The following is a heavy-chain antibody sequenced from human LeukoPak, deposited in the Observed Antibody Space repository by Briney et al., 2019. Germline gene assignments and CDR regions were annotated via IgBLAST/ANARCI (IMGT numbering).Heavy chain of an antibody. Sequence: ASETLSLTCTVSGGSISSSSYYWGWIRQPPGKGLEWIGSIYYSGSTYYNPSLKSRVTISVDTSKNQFSLKLSSVTAADTAVYYCARGSIYDYVWGSYRSGAFDIWGQGTMVTVSS. D-gene: IGHD3-16*02. CDR3: ARGSIYDYVWGSYRSGAFDI. CDR2: IYYSGST. CDR1: GGSISSSSYY. V-gene: IGHV4-39*01. J-gene: IGHJ3*02.